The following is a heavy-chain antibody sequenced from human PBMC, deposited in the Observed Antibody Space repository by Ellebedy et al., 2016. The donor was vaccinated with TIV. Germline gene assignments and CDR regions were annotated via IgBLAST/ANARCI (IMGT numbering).Heavy chain of an antibody. J-gene: IGHJ6*02. CDR1: GFTFSSYG. V-gene: IGHV3-33*01. Sequence: GESLKISCAASGFTFSSYGMHWVRQAPGKGLEWVAVIWYDGSNKYYADSVKGRFTISSDNSKNTLYLQMNSLRAEDTAVYYCARDLPEIVATNRVGYGMDVWGQGTTVTVSS. CDR2: IWYDGSNK. D-gene: IGHD5-12*01. CDR3: ARDLPEIVATNRVGYGMDV.